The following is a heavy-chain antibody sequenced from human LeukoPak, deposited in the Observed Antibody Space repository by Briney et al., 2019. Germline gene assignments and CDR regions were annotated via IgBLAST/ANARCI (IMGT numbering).Heavy chain of an antibody. CDR3: ATRGYYYDSSGLEY. CDR2: IIPIFGTA. Sequence: ASVKVSCKASGGTFSSYAISWVRQAPGQGLEWMGGIIPIFGTANYAQKFQGRVTITADKSTSTAYMELSSLRSEDTAVYYCATRGYYYDSSGLEYWGQGTLVTVSS. CDR1: GGTFSSYA. D-gene: IGHD3-22*01. J-gene: IGHJ4*02. V-gene: IGHV1-69*06.